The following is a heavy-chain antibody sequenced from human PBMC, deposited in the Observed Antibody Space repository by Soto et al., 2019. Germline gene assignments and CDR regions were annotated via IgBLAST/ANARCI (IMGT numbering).Heavy chain of an antibody. CDR3: AREAGLGPMTTVTTWDY. D-gene: IGHD4-4*01. CDR1: GYTFTSYG. Sequence: VASVKVSCKASGYTFTSYGISWVRQAPGQGLEWMGWISAYNGNTNYAQKLQGRVTMTTDTSTSTAYMELRSLRSDDTAVYYCAREAGLGPMTTVTTWDYWGQGTLVTVSS. V-gene: IGHV1-18*01. J-gene: IGHJ4*02. CDR2: ISAYNGNT.